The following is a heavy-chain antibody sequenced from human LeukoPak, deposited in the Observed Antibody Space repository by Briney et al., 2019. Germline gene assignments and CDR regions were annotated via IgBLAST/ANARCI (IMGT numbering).Heavy chain of an antibody. CDR3: ARIDLQYCSSTSCYPNFDY. Sequence: SSETLSLTCTVSGGSISSYYWSWIRQPPGKGLEWIGYIYYSGSTNYNPSLKSRVTISVDTSKHQFSLKLSSVTAADTAVYYCARIDLQYCSSTSCYPNFDYWGQGTLVTVSS. J-gene: IGHJ4*02. CDR2: IYYSGST. D-gene: IGHD2-2*01. CDR1: GGSISSYY. V-gene: IGHV4-59*01.